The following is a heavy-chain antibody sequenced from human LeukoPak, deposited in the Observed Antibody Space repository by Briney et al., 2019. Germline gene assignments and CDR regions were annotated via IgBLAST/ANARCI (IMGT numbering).Heavy chain of an antibody. CDR2: IYTSGST. D-gene: IGHD6-19*01. Sequence: SETLSLTCTVSGGSISSYYWSWIRQPAGKGLECIGRIYTSGSTNYNPSLKSRVTISVDKSKNQFSLKLSSVTAADTAVYYCARVTHSSGWYNWFDPWGQGTLVTVSS. CDR3: ARVTHSSGWYNWFDP. V-gene: IGHV4-4*07. CDR1: GGSISSYY. J-gene: IGHJ5*02.